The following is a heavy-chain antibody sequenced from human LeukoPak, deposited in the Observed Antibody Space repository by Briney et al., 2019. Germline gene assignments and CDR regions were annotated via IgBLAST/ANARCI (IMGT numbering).Heavy chain of an antibody. J-gene: IGHJ6*04. D-gene: IGHD3-10*01. CDR1: GFTFSSYE. V-gene: IGHV3-48*03. CDR3: VRDLRGSEVPGYYYYYGMDV. Sequence: GGSLRLSCAASGFTFSSYEMNWVRQAPGKGLEWVSYISGSGSTIYYADSVKGRFTISRDNAKNSLYLQMNSLRAEDTAVYYCVRDLRGSEVPGYYYYYGMDVWGKGTTVTVSS. CDR2: ISGSGSTI.